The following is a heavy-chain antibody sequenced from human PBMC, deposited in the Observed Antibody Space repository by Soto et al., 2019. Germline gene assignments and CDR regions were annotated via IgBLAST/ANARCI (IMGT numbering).Heavy chain of an antibody. CDR1: GGTFSSYA. D-gene: IGHD2-15*01. V-gene: IGHV1-69*01. Sequence: QVQLVQSGAEVKKPGSSVKVSCKASGGTFSSYAISWVRQAPGQGLEWMGGIIPIFGTANYAQKFQGRVRITADESKSTAYMELSSLRSEDTAVYYCARGVGGVAATPSWFDHWGQGTLVTVSS. CDR2: IIPIFGTA. CDR3: ARGVGGVAATPSWFDH. J-gene: IGHJ5*02.